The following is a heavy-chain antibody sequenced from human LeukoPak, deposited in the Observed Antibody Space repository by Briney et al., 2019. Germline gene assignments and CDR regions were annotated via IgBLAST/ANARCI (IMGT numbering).Heavy chain of an antibody. D-gene: IGHD3-22*01. CDR3: ARERYDSSDYRYYFDY. Sequence: PSETLSLTCTVSGGSISTYYWSWVRQPAGKGLEWIGRIYTGGSTYYNPSLKSRVTMSVDTSKNQFSLKLSSVTAADTAMYYCARERYDSSDYRYYFDYWGQGTLVTVSS. CDR1: GGSISTYY. V-gene: IGHV4-4*07. J-gene: IGHJ4*02. CDR2: IYTGGST.